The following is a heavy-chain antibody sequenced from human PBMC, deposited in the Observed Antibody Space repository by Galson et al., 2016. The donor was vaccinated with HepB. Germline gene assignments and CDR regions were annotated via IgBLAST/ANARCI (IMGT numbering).Heavy chain of an antibody. Sequence: SLRLSCAASGFTFDAYAMHWVRQAPGKGLEWVSGISWNSGTIGYADSVKGRFTFSRDNAKNSLYLQMNSLRPEDTALYYCAKAGTYSSSKGWFDPWGQGTLVTVSS. V-gene: IGHV3-9*01. CDR3: AKAGTYSSSKGWFDP. CDR2: ISWNSGTI. J-gene: IGHJ5*02. D-gene: IGHD6-13*01. CDR1: GFTFDAYA.